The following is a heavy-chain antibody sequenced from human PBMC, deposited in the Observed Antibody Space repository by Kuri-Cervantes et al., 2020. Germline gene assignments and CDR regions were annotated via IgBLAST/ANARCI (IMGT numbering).Heavy chain of an antibody. D-gene: IGHD5-24*01. J-gene: IGHJ4*02. Sequence: GESLKISCAASGFTFDDYAMHWVRQAPGKGLEWVSSISRSSTYIYYADSVKGRFTISRDNSKNTLYLQMNSLRAEDTAAYFCAKGGSNYDFWGQGTLVTVSS. CDR1: GFTFDDYA. CDR2: ISRSSTYI. V-gene: IGHV3-21*04. CDR3: AKGGSNYDF.